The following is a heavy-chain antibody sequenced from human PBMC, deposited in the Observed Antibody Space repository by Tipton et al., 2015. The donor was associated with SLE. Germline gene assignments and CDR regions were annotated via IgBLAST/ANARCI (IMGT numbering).Heavy chain of an antibody. J-gene: IGHJ2*01. CDR1: GFSVSSNY. CDR3: ARAATPWYFDL. D-gene: IGHD2-15*01. CDR2: IWFDGSND. V-gene: IGHV3-53*04. Sequence: SLRLSCAASGFSVSSNYMSWVRQAPGRGLEWVSVIWFDGSNDHYADSVKGRFTISRHNSDNTLYLQMNNLRTEDTAVYYCARAATPWYFDLWGRGTLVTVSS.